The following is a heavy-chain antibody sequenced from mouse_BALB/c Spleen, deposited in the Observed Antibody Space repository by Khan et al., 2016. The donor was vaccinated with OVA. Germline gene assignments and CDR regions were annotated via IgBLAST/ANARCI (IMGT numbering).Heavy chain of an antibody. CDR1: GYSITSGYG. J-gene: IGHJ2*01. Sequence: VQLKESGPGLVNPSQSLSPTCTVTGYSITSGYGWNWIRQFPGNKLEWMGYISYSGSTNYNPSLKSRISIPRDTSKNQFFLQLNSVTTKDTATYCWARTAMIKCWGHGTTRTVAS. CDR2: ISYSGST. V-gene: IGHV3-2*02. D-gene: IGHD1-2*01. CDR3: ARTAMIKC.